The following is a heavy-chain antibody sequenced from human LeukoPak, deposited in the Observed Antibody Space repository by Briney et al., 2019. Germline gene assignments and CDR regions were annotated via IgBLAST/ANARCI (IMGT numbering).Heavy chain of an antibody. Sequence: GGSLRLSCAASGFTFDDYGMSWVRQAPGKGLEWVSGINWNGGSTGYADSVKGRFTISRDNAKNSLYLQMNSLRAEDTALPRTSYGSGSYDVDYWGQGTLVTVSS. CDR2: INWNGGST. D-gene: IGHD3-10*01. CDR1: GFTFDDYG. J-gene: IGHJ4*02. CDR3: SYGSGSYDVDY. V-gene: IGHV3-20*01.